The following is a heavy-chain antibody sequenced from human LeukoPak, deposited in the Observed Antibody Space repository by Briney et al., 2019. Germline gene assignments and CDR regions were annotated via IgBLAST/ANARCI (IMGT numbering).Heavy chain of an antibody. J-gene: IGHJ4*02. D-gene: IGHD2-21*02. V-gene: IGHV4-30-4*07. CDR2: IYNSGST. CDR3: ARGWGPAYCGGDCHRHFDY. CDR1: GGSINSGGYS. Sequence: TLSLTCAVFGGSINSGGYSWNWIRQPPGKGLKWIGYIYNSGSTSYNPSLKSRVTMSVDTSKNQFYLKLSYVSAADTAVYYCARGWGPAYCGGDCHRHFDYWGQGTLVPVSS.